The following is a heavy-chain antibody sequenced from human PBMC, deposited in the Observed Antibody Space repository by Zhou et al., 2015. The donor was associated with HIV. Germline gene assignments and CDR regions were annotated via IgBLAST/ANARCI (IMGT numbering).Heavy chain of an antibody. V-gene: IGHV3-13*01. CDR2: IGTAGDT. J-gene: IGHJ4*02. D-gene: IGHD4-23*01. CDR3: ARGRKRGGNYEAYFDY. Sequence: EVQLVESGGGLVQPGGSLRLSCVVSEFIFSDYDMHWIRQVKGKGLEWVSGIGTAGDTHYPGSVKGRFTISRENAKNSLYLQMKRLRTGDTAVYFCARGRKRGGNYEAYFDYWGQGTLVTVSS. CDR1: EFIFSDYD.